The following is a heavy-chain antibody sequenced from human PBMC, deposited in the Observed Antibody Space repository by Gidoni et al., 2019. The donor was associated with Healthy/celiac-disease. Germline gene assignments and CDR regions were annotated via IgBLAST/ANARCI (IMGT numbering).Heavy chain of an antibody. CDR3: ARVYSSSSPFDY. D-gene: IGHD6-6*01. CDR1: GLPFSSDA. Sequence: QVQLVESGGVVVQPGRSLRLCGAASGLPFSSDAMHWVRQAPGKGLEWVAVISYDGSNKYYADSVKGRFTISRDNSKNTLYLQMNSLRAEDTAVYYCARVYSSSSPFDYWGQGTLVTVSS. V-gene: IGHV3-30-3*01. J-gene: IGHJ4*02. CDR2: ISYDGSNK.